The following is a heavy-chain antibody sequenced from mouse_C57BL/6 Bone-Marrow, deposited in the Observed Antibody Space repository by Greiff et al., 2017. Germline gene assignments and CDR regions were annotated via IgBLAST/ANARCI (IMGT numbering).Heavy chain of an antibody. J-gene: IGHJ2*01. V-gene: IGHV5-6*01. CDR1: GFTFSSYG. Sequence: EVQVVESGGDLVKPGGSLKLSCAASGFTFSSYGMSWVRQTPDKRLEWVATIGSGGSYTYYPDNVKGRFTISRDNAKNTLYLQMSSLKSEDTAMYYCARQNYFDYWGQGTTLTVSS. CDR2: IGSGGSYT. CDR3: ARQNYFDY.